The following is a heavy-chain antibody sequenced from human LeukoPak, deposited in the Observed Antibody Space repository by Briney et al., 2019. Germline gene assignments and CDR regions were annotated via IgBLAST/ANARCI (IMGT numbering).Heavy chain of an antibody. V-gene: IGHV5-51*01. D-gene: IGHD1-7*01. CDR3: ARHFSGNWHYYSDY. Sequence: GESLKISCKGSGYTFNRHWIGWVRQMPGKGLERMGIIYPGDSDTRYNPAFQGQVTISADKSISTAYLQWSSLKASDTAIYYCARHFSGNWHYYSDYWGQGTLVTVSS. J-gene: IGHJ4*02. CDR1: GYTFNRHW. CDR2: IYPGDSDT.